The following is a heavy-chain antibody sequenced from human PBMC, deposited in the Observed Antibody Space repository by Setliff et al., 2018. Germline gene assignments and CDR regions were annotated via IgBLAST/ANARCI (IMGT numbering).Heavy chain of an antibody. J-gene: IGHJ4*02. Sequence: GSLRLSCAASGFTFSTYWMSWVRQAPGKGLEWVANIKQDGSDKYYVDSVKGRFTISRDNAKNSPYLQMNNLRAEDTAVYYCARGGYSYGYWGQGTLVTVSS. V-gene: IGHV3-7*04. CDR3: ARGGYSYGY. CDR1: GFTFSTYW. D-gene: IGHD5-18*01. CDR2: IKQDGSDK.